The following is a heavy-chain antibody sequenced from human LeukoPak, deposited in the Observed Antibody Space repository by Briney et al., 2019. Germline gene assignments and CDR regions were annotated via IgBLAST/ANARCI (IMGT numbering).Heavy chain of an antibody. CDR3: ARDSSNDYNFWSGYYTNYMDV. D-gene: IGHD3-3*01. CDR2: VSSSGRTI. J-gene: IGHJ6*03. Sequence: GGSLRLSCAAAGFTFSSYEMNWVRQAPGKGLEWVSYVSSSGRTIYYADSVKGRFTISRDNAQNSLYLQMNSLRAGDTAVYYCARDSSNDYNFWSGYYTNYMDVWGKGTTVTVSS. V-gene: IGHV3-48*03. CDR1: GFTFSSYE.